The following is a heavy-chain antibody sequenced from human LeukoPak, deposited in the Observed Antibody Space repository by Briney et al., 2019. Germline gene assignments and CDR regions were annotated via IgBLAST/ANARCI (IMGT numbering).Heavy chain of an antibody. V-gene: IGHV3-30*18. J-gene: IGHJ5*02. D-gene: IGHD2-2*01. Sequence: GGSLRLSCAASGSTFSSYGMHWVRQAPGKGLEWVAVISYDGSNKYYADSVKGRFTISRDSSKNTLYLQMNSLRAEDTAVYYCAKDRVVVVPADDWFDPWGQGTLVTVSS. CDR3: AKDRVVVVPADDWFDP. CDR2: ISYDGSNK. CDR1: GSTFSSYG.